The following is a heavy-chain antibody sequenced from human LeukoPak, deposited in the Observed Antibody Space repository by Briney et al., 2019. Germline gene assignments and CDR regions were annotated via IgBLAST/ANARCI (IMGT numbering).Heavy chain of an antibody. D-gene: IGHD2-2*01. CDR1: GYSFTSYW. CDR3: ARHRYCSSTSCYEKDYYYGMDV. J-gene: IGHJ6*02. V-gene: IGHV5-51*01. Sequence: GESLKISCKGSGYSFTSYWIGWVRQMPGKGLEWMGNIYPGDSDTRYSPSFQGQVTISADKSISTAYLQWSSLKASDTAMYYCARHRYCSSTSCYEKDYYYGMDVWGQGTTVTVSS. CDR2: IYPGDSDT.